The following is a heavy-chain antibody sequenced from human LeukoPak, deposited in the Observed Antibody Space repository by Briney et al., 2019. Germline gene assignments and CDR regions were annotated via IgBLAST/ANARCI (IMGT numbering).Heavy chain of an antibody. CDR2: ISSSSSYI. D-gene: IGHD6-6*01. CDR1: GFTFSEYY. CDR3: ARDRDSSSSGNWFDP. J-gene: IGHJ5*02. Sequence: GGSLRLSCAASGFTFSEYYMTWIRQAPGKGLEWVSSISSSSSYIYYADSVKGRFTISRDNAKNSLYLQMNSLRAEDTAVYYCARDRDSSSSGNWFDPWGQGTLVTVSS. V-gene: IGHV3-11*06.